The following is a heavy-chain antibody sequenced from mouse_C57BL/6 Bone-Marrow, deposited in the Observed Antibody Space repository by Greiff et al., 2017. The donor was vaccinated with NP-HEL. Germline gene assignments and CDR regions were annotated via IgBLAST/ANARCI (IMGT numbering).Heavy chain of an antibody. J-gene: IGHJ4*01. CDR3: ARIAEGLRYYAMDY. D-gene: IGHD2-2*01. Sequence: QVTLKVSGPGILQPSQTLSLSCSFSGFSLSTFGMGVGWIRPPSGQGLEWLAHPWWGDDKYYNPALKSRPPISKDTSTTPVYLKIANVDTADTATYYCARIAEGLRYYAMDYWGQGTSATVSA. CDR1: GFSLSTFGMG. CDR2: PWWGDDK. V-gene: IGHV8-8*01.